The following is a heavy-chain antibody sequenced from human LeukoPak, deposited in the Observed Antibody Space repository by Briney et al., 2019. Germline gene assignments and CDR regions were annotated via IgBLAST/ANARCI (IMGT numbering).Heavy chain of an antibody. Sequence: GGSLRLSCAASGFTFSDYYMSWIRQAPGKGLEWFSYISSSGSTIYYADSVKGRFTISRDNAKNSLYLQMNSLRAEDTAVYYCARAVRGVNHYFDYWGQGTLVTVSS. CDR1: GFTFSDYY. CDR2: ISSSGSTI. J-gene: IGHJ4*02. CDR3: ARAVRGVNHYFDY. D-gene: IGHD3-10*01. V-gene: IGHV3-11*01.